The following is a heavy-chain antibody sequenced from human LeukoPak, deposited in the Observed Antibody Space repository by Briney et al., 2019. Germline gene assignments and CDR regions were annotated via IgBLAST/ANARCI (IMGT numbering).Heavy chain of an antibody. CDR3: ARHFCSSTSCYYYFDY. V-gene: IGHV4-39*01. CDR2: IYYSGST. Sequence: SQTLSLTCTVSGGSISSSSYYWGWIRQPPGKGLEWIGSIYYSGSTYYNPSLKSRVTISVDTSKNQFSLKLSSVTAADTAVYYCARHFCSSTSCYYYFDYWGQGTLVTVSS. J-gene: IGHJ4*02. D-gene: IGHD2-2*01. CDR1: GGSISSSSYY.